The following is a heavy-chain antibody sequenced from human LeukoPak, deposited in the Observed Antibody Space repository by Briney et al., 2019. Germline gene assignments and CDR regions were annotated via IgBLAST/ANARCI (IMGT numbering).Heavy chain of an antibody. CDR1: GFTFSSYG. CDR3: AKDRNYDFWSGYYAYYGMDV. Sequence: PGRSLRLSCAASGFTFSSYGMHWVRQAPGKGLEWVAVISYDGSNKYYADSVKGRFTISRDNSKNTLYLQMNSLRAEDTAVYYCAKDRNYDFWSGYYAYYGMDVWGQGTTVTVSS. CDR2: ISYDGSNK. J-gene: IGHJ6*02. V-gene: IGHV3-30*18. D-gene: IGHD3-3*01.